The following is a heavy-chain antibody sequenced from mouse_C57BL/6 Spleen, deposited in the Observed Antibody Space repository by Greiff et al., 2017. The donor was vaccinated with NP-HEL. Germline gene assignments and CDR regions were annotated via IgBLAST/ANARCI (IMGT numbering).Heavy chain of an antibody. CDR3: ASYYGSRNWFAY. D-gene: IGHD1-1*01. V-gene: IGHV3-6*01. CDR2: ISYDGSN. J-gene: IGHJ3*01. CDR1: GYSITSGYY. Sequence: DVKLQESGPGLVKPSQSLSLTCSVTGYSITSGYYWNWIRQFPGNKLEWMGYISYDGSNNYNPSLKNRISITRDTSKNQFFLKLNSVTTEDTATYYWASYYGSRNWFAYWGQGTLVTVSA.